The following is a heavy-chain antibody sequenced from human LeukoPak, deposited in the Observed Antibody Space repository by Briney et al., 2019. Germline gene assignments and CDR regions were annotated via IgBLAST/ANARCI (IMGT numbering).Heavy chain of an antibody. D-gene: IGHD5/OR15-5a*01. CDR2: IIPILGIA. CDR1: GGTFSSYA. J-gene: IGHJ4*02. V-gene: IGHV1-69*04. Sequence: ASVKVSCKASGGTFSSYAISWVRQAPGQGLEWMGRIIPILGIANYAQKLQGRVTMTTDTSTSTAYMELRSLRSDDTAVHYCARDLRAGRVREIDYWGQGTLVTVSS. CDR3: ARDLRAGRVREIDY.